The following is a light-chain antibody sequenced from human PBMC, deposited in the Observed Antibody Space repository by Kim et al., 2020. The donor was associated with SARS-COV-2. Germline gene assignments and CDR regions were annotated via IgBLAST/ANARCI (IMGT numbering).Light chain of an antibody. Sequence: LFPGGRAALSCKASQSVRSNLAWYQQKLGQAPRLLLYGASTRATDIPARFSGSGSGTEFTLTISGLQSEDFAVYYCQQYHTRPITFGQGTRLEIK. CDR2: GAS. V-gene: IGKV3-15*01. J-gene: IGKJ5*01. CDR1: QSVRSN. CDR3: QQYHTRPIT.